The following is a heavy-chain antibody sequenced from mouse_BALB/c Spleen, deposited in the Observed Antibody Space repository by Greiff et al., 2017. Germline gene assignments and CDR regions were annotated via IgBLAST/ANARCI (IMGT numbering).Heavy chain of an antibody. CDR3: ARRGDYDGSWFAY. V-gene: IGHV1-7*01. CDR2: INPSTGYT. J-gene: IGHJ3*01. Sequence: VKLVESGAELAKPGASVKMSCKASGYTFTSYWMHWVKQRPGQGLEWIGYINPSTGYTEYNQKFKDKATLTADKSSSTAYMQLSSLTSEDSAVYYCARRGDYDGSWFAYWGQGTLVTVSA. D-gene: IGHD2-4*01. CDR1: GYTFTSYW.